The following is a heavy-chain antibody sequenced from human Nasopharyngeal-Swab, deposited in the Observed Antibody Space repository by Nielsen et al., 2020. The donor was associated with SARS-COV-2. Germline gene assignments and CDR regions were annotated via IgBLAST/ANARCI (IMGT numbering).Heavy chain of an antibody. CDR1: GFSLSTTGVG. CDR2: IYWDDEK. D-gene: IGHD3-16*02. V-gene: IGHV2-5*02. Sequence: SGPTLVKSTQTLTLTCTLSGFSLSTTGVGVAWIRQPPGKAMEWVALIYWDDEKRYSPSLQSRLTITKDTSNNQVVLTMTNVDPVDTATYYCAHRKSDLRLSGRYDYDYIWENYRMHAFDIWGQGTKVSVSS. CDR3: AHRKSDLRLSGRYDYDYIWENYRMHAFDI. J-gene: IGHJ3*02.